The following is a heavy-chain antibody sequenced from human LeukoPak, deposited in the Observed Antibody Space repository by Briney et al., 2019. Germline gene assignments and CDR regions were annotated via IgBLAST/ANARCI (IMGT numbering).Heavy chain of an antibody. D-gene: IGHD1-1*01. CDR1: GVSISSGGYY. CDR2: IYHSGNT. J-gene: IGHJ4*02. Sequence: SSQTLSLTCTVSGVSISSGGYYWTWIRQRPGEALEWIGYIYHSGNTYYNPSLMSRIVLSVDTSKSQLSLKVTSVTAADTALYYCARVRKLPLEWDLIDFWGQGTLVTVSS. CDR3: ARVRKLPLEWDLIDF. V-gene: IGHV4-31*03.